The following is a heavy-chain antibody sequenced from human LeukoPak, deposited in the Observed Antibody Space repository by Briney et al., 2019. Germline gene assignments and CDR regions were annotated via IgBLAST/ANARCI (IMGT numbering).Heavy chain of an antibody. CDR3: ARLNTASYGDY. CDR2: IYYSGTT. CDR1: GGSISGYY. V-gene: IGHV4-59*08. J-gene: IGHJ4*02. D-gene: IGHD2-21*02. Sequence: SETLSLTCTVSGGSISGYYWTWIRQPPGQRLEWLGYIYYSGTTSYNPSLKSRFTMSVDTSRNQFSMKLSSVTAADTAVYYCARLNTASYGDYWGQGTLVTVSS.